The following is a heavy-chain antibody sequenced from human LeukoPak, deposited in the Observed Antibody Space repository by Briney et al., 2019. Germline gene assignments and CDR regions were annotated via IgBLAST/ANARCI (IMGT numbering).Heavy chain of an antibody. Sequence: GGSLRLSCAASGFTFSSYWMSWVRQAPGKGLEWVANIKQDVSEKYYVDSVKGRFTISRDNAKNSLYLQMNSLRAEDTAVYYCARDDVVVPAAPVDYYYGMDVWGQGTTVTVSS. CDR2: IKQDVSEK. D-gene: IGHD2-2*01. CDR1: GFTFSSYW. CDR3: ARDDVVVPAAPVDYYYGMDV. V-gene: IGHV3-7*01. J-gene: IGHJ6*02.